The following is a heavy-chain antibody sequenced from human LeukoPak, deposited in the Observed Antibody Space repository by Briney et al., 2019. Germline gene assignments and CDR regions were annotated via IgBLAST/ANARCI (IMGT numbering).Heavy chain of an antibody. D-gene: IGHD5-12*01. CDR3: AGYLEGQDSGYDYYFDY. Sequence: PSETLSLTCTVSGGSISSYYWSWIRQPPGKGLEWIGYIYYSGSTNYNPSLKSRVTISVDTSKNQFSLKLSSVTAADTAVYYCAGYLEGQDSGYDYYFDYWGQGTLVTVSS. V-gene: IGHV4-59*01. CDR1: GGSISSYY. J-gene: IGHJ4*02. CDR2: IYYSGST.